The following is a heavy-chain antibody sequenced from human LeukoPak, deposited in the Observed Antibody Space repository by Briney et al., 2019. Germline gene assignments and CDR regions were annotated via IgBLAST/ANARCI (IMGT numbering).Heavy chain of an antibody. Sequence: ASVKVSCKASGYIFTGYYMHWVRQAPGQGLEWMGWINPNSGGTNSAQKFQGRVTMTRDTSISTAYMELSRLTSDDTAVYYCARESPHTFYFDYWGQGTLVTVSS. CDR2: INPNSGGT. V-gene: IGHV1-2*02. J-gene: IGHJ4*02. CDR1: GYIFTGYY. D-gene: IGHD3-16*01. CDR3: ARESPHTFYFDY.